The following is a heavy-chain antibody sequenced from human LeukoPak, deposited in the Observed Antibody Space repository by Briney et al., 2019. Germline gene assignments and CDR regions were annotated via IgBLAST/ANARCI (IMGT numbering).Heavy chain of an antibody. CDR2: INHSGST. J-gene: IGHJ4*02. CDR1: GGSFSGYY. D-gene: IGHD2-15*01. CDR3: ARAGYCSGGSCYGPYFDY. Sequence: SETLSLTCAVYGGSFSGYYWSWIRQPPGKGLEWIGEINHSGSTNYNPSLKSRVTISVDTSKNQFSLKLSSVTAADTAVYYCARAGYCSGGSCYGPYFDYWGQGTLVTVSS. V-gene: IGHV4-34*01.